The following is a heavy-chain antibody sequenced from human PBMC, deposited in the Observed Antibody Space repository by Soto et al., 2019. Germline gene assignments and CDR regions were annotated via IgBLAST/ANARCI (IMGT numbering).Heavy chain of an antibody. Sequence: GSLRLSCASSGFTFSNYWMHWVRQAPGKGLVWVSRVKSDGSTYYADSVKGRFTISRDNAKNTLYLQMNSLRAEDTAVYYCARGIQLRYGMDAWGQGTKVTVYS. CDR3: ARGIQLRYGMDA. CDR2: VKSDGSTY. J-gene: IGHJ6*02. CDR1: GFTFSNYW. V-gene: IGHV3-74*01. D-gene: IGHD5-18*01.